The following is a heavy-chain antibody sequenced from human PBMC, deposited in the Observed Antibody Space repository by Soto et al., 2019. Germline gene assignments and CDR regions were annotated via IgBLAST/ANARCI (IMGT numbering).Heavy chain of an antibody. V-gene: IGHV3-72*01. Sequence: EVQLVESGGGLVQPGGSLRLSCEVSAFTFSDHFIDWVRQAPGKGLEWVGHSRDKAHSYTTEYAASVKGRFTISRDDSRNSLYLQMNSLKTEDTAVYYCARNLAYGGGYTFDYWGQGTLVTVSS. CDR2: SRDKAHSYTT. D-gene: IGHD2-21*01. J-gene: IGHJ4*02. CDR3: ARNLAYGGGYTFDY. CDR1: AFTFSDHF.